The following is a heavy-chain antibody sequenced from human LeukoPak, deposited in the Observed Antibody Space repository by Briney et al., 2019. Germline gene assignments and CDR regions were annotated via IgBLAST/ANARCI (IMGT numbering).Heavy chain of an antibody. Sequence: PGGSLRLSCAASGFTFSSYGMHWVRQAPGKGLEWVAFIRYDGSNKYYADSVKGRFTISRDNSKNTLYLQMNSLRAEDTAVYYCARDQRRGDSGSYRGAFDIWGQGTMVTVSS. D-gene: IGHD1-26*01. CDR1: GFTFSSYG. V-gene: IGHV3-30*02. CDR2: IRYDGSNK. CDR3: ARDQRRGDSGSYRGAFDI. J-gene: IGHJ3*02.